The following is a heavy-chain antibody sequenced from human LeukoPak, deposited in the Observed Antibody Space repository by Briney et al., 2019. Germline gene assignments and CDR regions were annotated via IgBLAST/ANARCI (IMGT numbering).Heavy chain of an antibody. CDR3: VRDFRSADY. J-gene: IGHJ4*02. CDR2: ICPDGTVT. Sequence: PGGSLRLSCAASGFTFSTYCMHWVRQASGKGPMWVSRICPDGTVTNYADSVKARFIISRDNARNTVYLQMNSLRVEDTAGYYCVRDFRSADYWGQGTLVTVSS. V-gene: IGHV3-74*01. CDR1: GFTFSTYC.